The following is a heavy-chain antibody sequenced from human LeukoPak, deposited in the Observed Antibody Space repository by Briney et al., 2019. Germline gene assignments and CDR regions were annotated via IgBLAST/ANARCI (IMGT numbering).Heavy chain of an antibody. Sequence: GASVKVSCKASGYTFTSYGISWVRQAPGQGLEWMGWISAYNGNTNYAQKLQGRVTMTTDTSTSTAYMELRSLRPDDTAVYYCARDRAYYYGSGSYYYWGQGTLVTVSS. D-gene: IGHD3-10*01. CDR3: ARDRAYYYGSGSYYY. J-gene: IGHJ4*02. CDR1: GYTFTSYG. CDR2: ISAYNGNT. V-gene: IGHV1-18*01.